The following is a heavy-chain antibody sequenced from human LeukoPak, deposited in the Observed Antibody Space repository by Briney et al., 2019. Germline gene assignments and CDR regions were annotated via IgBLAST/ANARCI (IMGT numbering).Heavy chain of an antibody. J-gene: IGHJ4*02. D-gene: IGHD2-15*01. CDR2: IWYDGSNK. CDR3: AKPNTGYCSGGSCKRAYYFDY. V-gene: IGHV3-33*06. Sequence: PGGSLRLSCAASGFTFSSYGMHWVRRAPGKGLEWVAVIWYDGSNKYYADSVKGRFTISRDNSKNTLYLKMKSLRAADTAVYYCAKPNTGYCSGGSCKRAYYFDYWGQGTLVTVSS. CDR1: GFTFSSYG.